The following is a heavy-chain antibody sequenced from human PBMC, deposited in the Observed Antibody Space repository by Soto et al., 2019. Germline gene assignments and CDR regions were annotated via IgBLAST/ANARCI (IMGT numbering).Heavy chain of an antibody. V-gene: IGHV3-23*01. Sequence: EVQLLESGGGLVQPGGSLRLSCAASGFTFSSYVMSWVRQAPGKGLEWVSGISGSGGSTYYADSVKGRFTISRVNSKNTLYLQMNSLRAEDTAVYYCAKVPYDFWSGYYPPLYFDYWGQGTLVTVSS. CDR1: GFTFSSYV. D-gene: IGHD3-3*01. J-gene: IGHJ4*02. CDR3: AKVPYDFWSGYYPPLYFDY. CDR2: ISGSGGST.